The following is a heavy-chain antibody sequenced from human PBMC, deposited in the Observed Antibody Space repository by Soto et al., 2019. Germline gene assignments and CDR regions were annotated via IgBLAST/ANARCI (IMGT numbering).Heavy chain of an antibody. D-gene: IGHD3-3*01. J-gene: IGHJ5*02. CDR2: IYYSGST. Sequence: QLQLQESGPGLVKPSETLSLTCTVSGGSISSSSYYWGCIRQPPGKGLEWIGSIYYSGSTYYNPSLKSRVTISLDTDKHQFSLKVSSGTAADTAVYYCARHEAKLRFLECLINWFDPLGQGTLVTFS. CDR3: ARHEAKLRFLECLINWFDP. CDR1: GGSISSSSYY. V-gene: IGHV4-39*01.